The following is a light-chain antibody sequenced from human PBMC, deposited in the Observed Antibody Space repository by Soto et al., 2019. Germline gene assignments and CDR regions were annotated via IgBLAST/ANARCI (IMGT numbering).Light chain of an antibody. CDR1: SSDVGGYNY. CDR2: DVS. V-gene: IGLV2-11*01. CDR3: SSYGGSSV. Sequence: QSALTQPRSVSGSPGQSVTISCTGTSSDVGGYNYVSWYQQHPGKAPKLMIYDVSKRPSGVPDRFSGSKSGNTASLTISGLQAEDEADYYCSSYGGSSVFGTGTKLTVL. J-gene: IGLJ1*01.